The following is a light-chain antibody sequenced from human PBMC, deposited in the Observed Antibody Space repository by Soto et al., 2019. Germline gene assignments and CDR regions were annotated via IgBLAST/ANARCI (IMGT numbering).Light chain of an antibody. CDR3: CSYAGSYTLV. V-gene: IGLV2-11*01. Sequence: QSALTQPRSVSGSPGQSVAISCTGTSSNVGVYDYVSWYQHHPGKAPKLMIYDVSKRPSGVPDRFSGSKSGNTASLTISGLQAEDEADYYCCSYAGSYTLVFGGGTKLTVL. J-gene: IGLJ2*01. CDR2: DVS. CDR1: SSNVGVYDY.